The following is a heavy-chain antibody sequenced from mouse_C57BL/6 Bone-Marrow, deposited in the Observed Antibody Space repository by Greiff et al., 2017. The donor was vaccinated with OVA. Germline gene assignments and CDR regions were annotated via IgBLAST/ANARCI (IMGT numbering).Heavy chain of an antibody. CDR2: IYPRSGNT. Sequence: VQLQQSGAELARPGASVKLSCKASGYTFTSYGISWVKQRTGQGLEWIGEIYPRSGNTYYNEKFKGKATLTADKYSSKAYMELRSLTSEDSAVYFCARGGLLRYDYWGQGTTLTVSS. V-gene: IGHV1-81*01. CDR3: ARGGLLRYDY. D-gene: IGHD1-1*01. J-gene: IGHJ2*01. CDR1: GYTFTSYG.